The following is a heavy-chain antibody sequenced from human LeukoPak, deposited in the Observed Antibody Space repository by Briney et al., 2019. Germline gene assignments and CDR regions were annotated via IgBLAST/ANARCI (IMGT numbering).Heavy chain of an antibody. CDR2: IKQDGTEK. CDR3: ARDVRPDY. Sequence: PGGSLRLSCAASGFTFSSYWMSWVRQAPGEGLEWVANIKQDGTEKYYMDSVNGRFSISRDNAKNSLYLQMNALRAEDTAVYYCARDVRPDYWGQGTLVTVST. CDR1: GFTFSSYW. J-gene: IGHJ4*02. V-gene: IGHV3-7*04. D-gene: IGHD6-6*01.